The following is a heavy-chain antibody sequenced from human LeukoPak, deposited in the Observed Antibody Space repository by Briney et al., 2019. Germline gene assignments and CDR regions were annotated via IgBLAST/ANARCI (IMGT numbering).Heavy chain of an antibody. Sequence: GGSQRLSCVASGFTFNTYSMNWFRQAPGKGLEWISYISSSSATIYYADSVKGRFTISRDNAKNSLYLQMNSLRAEDTAVYYCARGRDLFDSWGQGTLVIVSS. CDR1: GFTFNTYS. CDR3: ARGRDLFDS. V-gene: IGHV3-48*04. CDR2: ISSSSATI. J-gene: IGHJ4*02.